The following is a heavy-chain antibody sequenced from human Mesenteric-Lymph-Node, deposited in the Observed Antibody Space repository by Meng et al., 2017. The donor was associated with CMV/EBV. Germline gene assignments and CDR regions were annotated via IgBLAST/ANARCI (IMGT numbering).Heavy chain of an antibody. Sequence: GESLKISCAASAFTFSTSWMDWVRQAPGKGLEWVSAISGGADKTYYADSVKGRFTISRDNSKNTLYLQMNSLRAEDTAVYYCARGQRSYSSSWYGYWGQGTLVTVSS. J-gene: IGHJ4*02. D-gene: IGHD6-13*01. V-gene: IGHV3-23*01. CDR1: AFTFSTSW. CDR3: ARGQRSYSSSWYGY. CDR2: ISGGADKT.